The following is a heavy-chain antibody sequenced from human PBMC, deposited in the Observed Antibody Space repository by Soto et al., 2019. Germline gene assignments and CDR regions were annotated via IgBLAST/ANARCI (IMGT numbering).Heavy chain of an antibody. CDR1: GGSISSGGYY. Sequence: QVQLQESGPGLVKPSQTLSLTCTVSGGSISSGGYYWSWIRQHPGKGLEWIGYIYYSGSTYYNPSLKNRVTISVDTSKNQFSLKLSSVTAADTAVYYCARGYDFWSGQGALYFDYWGQGTLVTVSS. D-gene: IGHD3-3*01. CDR3: ARGYDFWSGQGALYFDY. J-gene: IGHJ4*02. V-gene: IGHV4-31*03. CDR2: IYYSGST.